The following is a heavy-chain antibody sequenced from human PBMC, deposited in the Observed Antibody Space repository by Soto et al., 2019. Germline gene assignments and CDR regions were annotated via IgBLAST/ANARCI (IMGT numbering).Heavy chain of an antibody. CDR3: ARDGRYCSSTSCYRYYYYYGMDV. Sequence: KSSETLSLTCTVSGGSISSGGYYWSWIRQHPGKGLEWIGYIYYSGSTYYNPSLKSRVTISVDTSKNQFSLKLSSVTAADTAVYYCARDGRYCSSTSCYRYYYYYGMDVWGQGTTVTVSS. CDR2: IYYSGST. D-gene: IGHD2-2*01. J-gene: IGHJ6*02. V-gene: IGHV4-31*03. CDR1: GGSISSGGYY.